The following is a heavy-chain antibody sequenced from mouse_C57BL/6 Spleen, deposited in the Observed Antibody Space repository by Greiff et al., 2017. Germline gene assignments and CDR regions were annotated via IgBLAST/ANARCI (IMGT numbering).Heavy chain of an antibody. V-gene: IGHV1-50*01. CDR3: GRVGGSSPWFAY. Sequence: QVQLQQPGAELVKPGASVKLSCKASGYTFTSYWMQWVKQRPGQGLEWIGEIDPADSYTNYNQKFKGQATLTVDTSSNTAYMQLSSRTSEDSAVYYRGRVGGSSPWFAYGGKGTLATVSA. D-gene: IGHD1-1*01. CDR2: IDPADSYT. CDR1: GYTFTSYW. J-gene: IGHJ3*01.